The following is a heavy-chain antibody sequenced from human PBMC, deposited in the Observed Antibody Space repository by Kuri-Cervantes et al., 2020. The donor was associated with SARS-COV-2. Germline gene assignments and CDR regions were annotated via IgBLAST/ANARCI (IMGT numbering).Heavy chain of an antibody. J-gene: IGHJ4*02. CDR1: GVSFSNYG. Sequence: SVKVSCKASGVSFSNYGVTWVRQAPGQGLEWVGGITPMFATANYAQKFQGRVTVTTDRSTNTAYMELRSLRSDDTAVYYCARASGHWDHWGQGTLVTVSS. CDR3: ARASGHWDH. CDR2: ITPMFATA. D-gene: IGHD6-25*01. V-gene: IGHV1-69*05.